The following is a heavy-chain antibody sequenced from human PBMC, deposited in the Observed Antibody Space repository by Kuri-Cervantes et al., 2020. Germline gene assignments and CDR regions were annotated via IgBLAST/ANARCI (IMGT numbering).Heavy chain of an antibody. Sequence: GESPKISCAASGLTFSSYAMHWVRQAPGKGLEWVAVISYDGSNKYYADSVKGRFTISRDNSKNTLYLQMNSLRAEDTAVYYCARDEAPVILGMDVWGQGTTVTVSS. CDR1: GLTFSSYA. D-gene: IGHD3-22*01. J-gene: IGHJ6*02. CDR2: ISYDGSNK. CDR3: ARDEAPVILGMDV. V-gene: IGHV3-30-3*01.